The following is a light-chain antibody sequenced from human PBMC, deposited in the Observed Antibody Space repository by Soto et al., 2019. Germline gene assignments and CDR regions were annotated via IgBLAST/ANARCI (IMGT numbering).Light chain of an antibody. Sequence: EIVLTQSPGTLSLSPGERATLSCRASRSISSTYLAWYQQKPGQAPRLLIYGASSRTTGIPDRFSGSGCGTNFTLTISRLEPADFAVYYCQQYGGSPPYTFGQGTKLEIK. CDR1: RSISSTY. J-gene: IGKJ2*01. CDR3: QQYGGSPPYT. CDR2: GAS. V-gene: IGKV3-20*01.